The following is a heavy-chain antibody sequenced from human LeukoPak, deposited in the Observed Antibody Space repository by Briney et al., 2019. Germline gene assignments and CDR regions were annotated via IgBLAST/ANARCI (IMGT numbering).Heavy chain of an antibody. CDR1: GGSISSYY. CDR2: IYHSGST. V-gene: IGHV4-59*12. D-gene: IGHD2-2*02. Sequence: SETLSLTCTVSGGSISSYYWSWIRQPPGKGLEWIGYIYHSGSTYYNPSLKSRVTISVDRSKNQFSLKLSSVTAADTAVYYCARGGCSSTSCYTGFDYWGQGTLVTVSS. CDR3: ARGGCSSTSCYTGFDY. J-gene: IGHJ4*02.